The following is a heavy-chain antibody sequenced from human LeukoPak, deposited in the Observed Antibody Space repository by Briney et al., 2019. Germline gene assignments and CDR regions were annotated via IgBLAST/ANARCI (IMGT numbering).Heavy chain of an antibody. Sequence: GGSLRLSCVASGFTFSKTWMNWVRQVPGKGLEWVSAISGSGGSTYYADSVKGRFTISRDNSKNTLYLQMNSLRAEDTAVYYCAKDSQWLVSDYWGQGTLVTVSS. CDR3: AKDSQWLVSDY. CDR2: ISGSGGST. CDR1: GFTFSKTW. V-gene: IGHV3-23*01. J-gene: IGHJ4*02. D-gene: IGHD6-19*01.